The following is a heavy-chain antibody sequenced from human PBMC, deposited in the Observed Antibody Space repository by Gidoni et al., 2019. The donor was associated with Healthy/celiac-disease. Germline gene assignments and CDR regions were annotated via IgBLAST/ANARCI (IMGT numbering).Heavy chain of an antibody. J-gene: IGHJ4*02. Sequence: QVQLVESGGGVVQPGRSLRLSCAASGFHFSSYGMHWVRQAPGKGLEWVAVISYDGSNKYYADSVKGRFTISRDNSKNTLYLQMNSLRAEDTAVYYCAKEGAVAGTWIDYWGQGTLVTVSS. CDR2: ISYDGSNK. CDR1: GFHFSSYG. D-gene: IGHD6-19*01. V-gene: IGHV3-30*18. CDR3: AKEGAVAGTWIDY.